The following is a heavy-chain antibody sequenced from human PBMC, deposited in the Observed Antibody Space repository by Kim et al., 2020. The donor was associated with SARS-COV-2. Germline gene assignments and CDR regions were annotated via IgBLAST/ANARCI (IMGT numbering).Heavy chain of an antibody. Sequence: GGSLRLSCAASGFTFSSYSMNWVRQAPGKGLEWVSSISSSSSYIYYADSVKGRFTISRDNAKNSLYLQMNSLRAEDTAVYYCARAHGSSTPFDYWGQGTLVTVSS. J-gene: IGHJ4*02. D-gene: IGHD2-2*01. V-gene: IGHV3-21*01. CDR3: ARAHGSSTPFDY. CDR1: GFTFSSYS. CDR2: ISSSSSYI.